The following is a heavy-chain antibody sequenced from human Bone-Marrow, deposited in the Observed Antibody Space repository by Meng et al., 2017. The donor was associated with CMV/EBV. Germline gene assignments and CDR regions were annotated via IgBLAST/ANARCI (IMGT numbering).Heavy chain of an antibody. CDR2: INGVGRTT. CDR1: GFVFSSNW. CDR3: VRDTGSFEY. D-gene: IGHD3-10*01. J-gene: IGHJ4*02. V-gene: IGHV3-74*03. Sequence: GGSLRLSCAASGFVFSSNWIHWVRQAPGQGLVWVAAINGVGRTTLYADSVKGRTTISRDNTQSTLYLQINSLRAEDTAVYHCVRDTGSFEYWGQGTLVTVSS.